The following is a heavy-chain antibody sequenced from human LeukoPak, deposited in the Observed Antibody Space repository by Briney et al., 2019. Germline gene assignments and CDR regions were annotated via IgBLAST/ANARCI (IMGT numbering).Heavy chain of an antibody. CDR3: ARDLGMVQDY. CDR1: GGSISSSSYY. V-gene: IGHV4-39*07. J-gene: IGHJ4*02. CDR2: IYYSGST. D-gene: IGHD3-10*01. Sequence: SETLSLTCTVSGGSISSSSYYWGWIRQPPGKGLEWIGSIYYSGSTYYNPSLKSRVTISVDTSKNQFSLKLSSVTAADTAVYYCARDLGMVQDYWGQGTLVTVSS.